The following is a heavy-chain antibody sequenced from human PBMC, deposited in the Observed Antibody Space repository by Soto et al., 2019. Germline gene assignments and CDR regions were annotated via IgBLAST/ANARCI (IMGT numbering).Heavy chain of an antibody. CDR3: AREEMVRYYFDY. D-gene: IGHD5-18*01. CDR2: ISYDGSNK. V-gene: IGHV3-30-3*01. Sequence: QVQLVESGGGVVQPGRSLRLSCAASGFTFNNYAMHWVRQTPGKGLEWVAVISYDGSNKYYADSEKGRFNISRDNSKNALYLEMNSLTIEDTAVYYCAREEMVRYYFDYWGQGTLVTVSS. CDR1: GFTFNNYA. J-gene: IGHJ4*02.